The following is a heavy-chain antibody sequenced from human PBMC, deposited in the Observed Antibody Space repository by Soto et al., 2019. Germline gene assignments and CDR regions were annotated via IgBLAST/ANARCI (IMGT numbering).Heavy chain of an antibody. D-gene: IGHD1-1*01. Sequence: SESLSLNGTVSGASIRGFYWSWMRKSAGKGLEWIGRIYATGTTDYNPSLKIRVMMSVDTSKKQFSLKLRSVTAADTAVYYCVRDGTKTLRDWFDPWGQGISVTAPQ. V-gene: IGHV4-4*07. CDR3: VRDGTKTLRDWFDP. CDR2: IYATGTT. J-gene: IGHJ5*02. CDR1: GASIRGFY.